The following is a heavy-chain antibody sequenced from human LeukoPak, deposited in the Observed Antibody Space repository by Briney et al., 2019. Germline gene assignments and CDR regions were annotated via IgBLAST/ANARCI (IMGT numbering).Heavy chain of an antibody. V-gene: IGHV3-23*01. D-gene: IGHD2-15*01. CDR2: INGDGSDT. CDR1: GFTFTNYG. Sequence: GGSLRLSCAASGFTFTNYGMSWVRQAPGKGPEWVSAINGDGSDTFYADSVEGRFTISRDNSKNTLYLQMNSLRAEDTALYYCAKRNVAAGAYDIWGQGTMVTVSS. J-gene: IGHJ3*02. CDR3: AKRNVAAGAYDI.